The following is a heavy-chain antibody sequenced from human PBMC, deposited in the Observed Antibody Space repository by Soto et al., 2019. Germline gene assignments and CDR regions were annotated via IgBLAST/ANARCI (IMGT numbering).Heavy chain of an antibody. V-gene: IGHV1-18*04. D-gene: IGHD2-8*02. J-gene: IGHJ4*02. Sequence: QIQLVQSGPEVKRPGASVRVSCKASGYSFVSHGISCVRQAPGQGLEWMAWIGPYKGGTKYAQRLQGRVTVTTDTHTSSGYMELRNLGPDATAVYYCARDVQHWWDYATGGFDYCGQVPLVAVSS. CDR1: GYSFVSHG. CDR2: IGPYKGGT. CDR3: ARDVQHWWDYATGGFDY.